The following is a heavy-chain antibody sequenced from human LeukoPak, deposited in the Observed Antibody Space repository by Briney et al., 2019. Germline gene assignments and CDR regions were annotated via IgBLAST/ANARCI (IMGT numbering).Heavy chain of an antibody. D-gene: IGHD3-22*01. CDR3: ARTPNYYDSSGYPMAYYFDY. J-gene: IGHJ4*02. Sequence: GGSLRLSCAASGFTFSSYWMSWVRQAPGKGLEWVANIKQDGSEKYYVDSVKGRFTISRDNAKNSLYLQMNSLRAEDTAVYYCARTPNYYDSSGYPMAYYFDYWGQGTLVTVSS. CDR1: GFTFSSYW. V-gene: IGHV3-7*01. CDR2: IKQDGSEK.